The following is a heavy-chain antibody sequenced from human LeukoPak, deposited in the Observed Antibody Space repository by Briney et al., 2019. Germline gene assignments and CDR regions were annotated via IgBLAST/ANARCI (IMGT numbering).Heavy chain of an antibody. J-gene: IGHJ3*02. CDR2: IYYSGST. Sequence: SETLSLTCTVSGGSISGYYWNWIRQPPGKGLEWIGYIYYSGSTNYNPSLKSRVTISVDTSKNQFSLKLSSVTAADTAVYYCARSGMLSQGEFDIWGQGTMVTVSS. CDR1: GGSISGYY. V-gene: IGHV4-59*01. CDR3: ARSGMLSQGEFDI. D-gene: IGHD3-16*02.